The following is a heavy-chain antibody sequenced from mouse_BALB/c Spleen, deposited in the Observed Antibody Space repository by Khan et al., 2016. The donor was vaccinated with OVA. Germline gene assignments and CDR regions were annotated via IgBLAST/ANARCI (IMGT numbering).Heavy chain of an antibody. D-gene: IGHD2-2*01. J-gene: IGHJ4*01. V-gene: IGHV5-9-3*01. CDR1: GFTFSSFA. CDR2: ISTGGHYT. CDR3: ARSLVDYYAMDY. Sequence: EVELVESGGGVVKPGGSLKISCSASGFTFSSFAMSWVRQTPKKRLEWVATISTGGHYTFYPDSVKGRFTVSRDNARNTLYLQMSSLRSEDTAMYYCARSLVDYYAMDYWGQGTSVTVSS.